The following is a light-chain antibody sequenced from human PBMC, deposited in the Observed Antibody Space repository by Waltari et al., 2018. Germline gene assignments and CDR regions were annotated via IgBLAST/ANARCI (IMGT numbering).Light chain of an antibody. CDR3: QQYGSSVLYT. CDR2: GAS. J-gene: IGKJ2*01. V-gene: IGKV3-20*01. Sequence: VLTQSPDPVSLSPGETATLSCRASQSQTKRYLAWYQQKAGQAPRLLIYGASSRAAGIPYRFSGSGSGTDFTLTISRLEPEDSAVYYCQQYGSSVLYTFGQGTKLEIK. CDR1: QSQTKRY.